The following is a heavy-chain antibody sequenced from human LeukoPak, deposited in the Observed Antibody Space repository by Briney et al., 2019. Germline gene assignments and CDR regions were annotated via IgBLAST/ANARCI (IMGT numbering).Heavy chain of an antibody. CDR3: ARETAYGYDHWYFDL. Sequence: SETLSRTCTVSGGSISSGDYYWSWIRQPPGKGLEWIGYIYYSGSTYYNPSLKSRVTISVDTSKNQFSLKLSSVTAADTAVYYCARETAYGYDHWYFDLWGRGTLVTVSS. J-gene: IGHJ2*01. D-gene: IGHD5-12*01. CDR1: GGSISSGDYY. V-gene: IGHV4-30-4*01. CDR2: IYYSGST.